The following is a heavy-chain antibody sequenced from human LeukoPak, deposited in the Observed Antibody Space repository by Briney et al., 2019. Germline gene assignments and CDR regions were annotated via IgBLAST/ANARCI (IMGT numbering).Heavy chain of an antibody. CDR1: GGSISSSSYY. Sequence: SETLSLTCTVSGGSISSSSYYWSWIRQPPGKGLEWIGEINHSGSTNYNPSLKSRVTISVDTSKNQFSLKLSSVTAADTAVYYCARAPWVWGQGTLVTVSS. V-gene: IGHV4-39*07. D-gene: IGHD3-16*01. CDR3: ARAPWV. J-gene: IGHJ4*02. CDR2: INHSGST.